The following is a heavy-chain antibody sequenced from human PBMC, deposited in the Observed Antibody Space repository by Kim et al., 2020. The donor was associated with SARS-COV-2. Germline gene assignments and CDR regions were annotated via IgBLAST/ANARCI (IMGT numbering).Heavy chain of an antibody. D-gene: IGHD6-19*01. CDR2: ISGDGDST. CDR3: AKMSRGSGWPHSFDS. CDR1: GFTFEDYA. J-gene: IGHJ4*02. V-gene: IGHV3-43*02. Sequence: GGSLRLSCAASGFTFEDYAMHWVRQVPGKSLEWVSLISGDGDSTSYADSVKGRFTVSRDNSKNSTYLQMNSLRNEDYALYYCAKMSRGSGWPHSFDSWGQGTLVTVSS.